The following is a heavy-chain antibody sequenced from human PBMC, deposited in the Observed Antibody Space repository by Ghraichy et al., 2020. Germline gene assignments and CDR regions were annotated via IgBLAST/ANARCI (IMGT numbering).Heavy chain of an antibody. CDR2: IYYSGST. CDR3: ARDRGVGFGEGLDP. V-gene: IGHV4-59*01. D-gene: IGHD3-10*01. J-gene: IGHJ5*02. Sequence: SETLSLTCTVSGGSISSYYWSWIRQPPGKGLEWIGYIYYSGSTNYNPSLKSRVTISVDTSKNQFSLKLSSVTAADTAVYYCARDRGVGFGEGLDPWGQGTLVTVSS. CDR1: GGSISSYY.